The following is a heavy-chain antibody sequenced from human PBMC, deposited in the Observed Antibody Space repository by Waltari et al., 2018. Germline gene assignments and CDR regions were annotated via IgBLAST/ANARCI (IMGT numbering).Heavy chain of an antibody. D-gene: IGHD3-16*01. CDR1: GGTFNSYA. V-gene: IGHV1-69*13. J-gene: IGHJ6*03. Sequence: QVQLVQSGAEVKKPGSSVKVSCKASGGTFNSYAVSWVRQAPGQGLEWMGRINPSFGTPHYAQKFKGRVTITANISTSTAYMDLSSLRSEDTAVYYCARGGGNPSYYYYMDVWGKGTPVAISS. CDR3: ARGGGNPSYYYYMDV. CDR2: INPSFGTP.